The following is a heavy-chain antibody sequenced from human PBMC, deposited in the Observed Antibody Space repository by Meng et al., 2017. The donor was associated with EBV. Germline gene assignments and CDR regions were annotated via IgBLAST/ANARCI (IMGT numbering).Heavy chain of an antibody. V-gene: IGHV1-69*01. J-gene: IGHJ4*02. Sequence: ARLVQSASEVKKPWSSVKVSCKSSGGPFRYYAISWVRQAPGEGLEWLGGFLPRLGAPNYAQKFHGRVKITADESTSTHYMDLSSLRSEDTAIYYCASESGRGYTPDYWGQGTLVTVSS. D-gene: IGHD3-10*01. CDR1: GGPFRYYA. CDR3: ASESGRGYTPDY. CDR2: FLPRLGAP.